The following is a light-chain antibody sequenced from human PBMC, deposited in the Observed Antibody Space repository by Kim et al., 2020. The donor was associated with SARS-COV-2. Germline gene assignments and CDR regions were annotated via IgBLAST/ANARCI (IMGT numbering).Light chain of an antibody. Sequence: PSSTSCRPSQSLLHSNGYKYLDWYVQKPGQSPQLLIYLTSRRASGVPDRFRGSGSGTDFTLEISKVEAEDVGVYYCMRGLQTPFTFGGGTKVDIK. CDR2: LTS. V-gene: IGKV2-28*01. CDR1: QSLLHSNGYKY. CDR3: MRGLQTPFT. J-gene: IGKJ4*01.